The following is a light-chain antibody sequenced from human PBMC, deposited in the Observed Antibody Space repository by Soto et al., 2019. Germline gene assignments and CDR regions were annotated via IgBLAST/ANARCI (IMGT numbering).Light chain of an antibody. CDR1: SSDVGGYDY. CDR3: RSYAGSNFVV. CDR2: EVT. Sequence: QSALTQPPSASGSPGQSVTISCTGTSSDVGGYDYVSWYQQHPGKAPKLMIYEVTKRPSGVPDRCSGSKSHNTASLTVSGLQAEDEADYYCRSYAGSNFVVFGGGTKLTVL. V-gene: IGLV2-8*01. J-gene: IGLJ2*01.